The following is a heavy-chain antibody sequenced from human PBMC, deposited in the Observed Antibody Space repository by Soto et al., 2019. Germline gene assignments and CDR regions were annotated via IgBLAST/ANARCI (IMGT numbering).Heavy chain of an antibody. CDR3: AKDNSLEWFEP. Sequence: EVQLLESGGGLVQPGGSLRIACATSGFSFSTYAMTWVRQAPGKGLEWFSTFNGNGGGTYYADSVKGRFTISRDNSKNTLYLQLDSLRAEDTATYFCAKDNSLEWFEPSGQGIRVSVSS. V-gene: IGHV3-23*01. CDR1: GFSFSTYA. D-gene: IGHD1-1*01. CDR2: FNGNGGGT. J-gene: IGHJ5*02.